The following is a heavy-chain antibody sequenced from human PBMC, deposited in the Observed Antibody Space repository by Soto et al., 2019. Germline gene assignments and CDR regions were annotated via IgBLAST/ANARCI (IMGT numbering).Heavy chain of an antibody. CDR2: IYYSGST. Sequence: SETLSLTCTVSGGSISSYYWSWIRQPPGKGLEWIGYIYYSGSTNYNPSLKSRVTISVETSKNQFSLKLSSVTAADPAVYYCARHLSCSSTSCYAGSNWFDPWGQGTLVTVSS. D-gene: IGHD2-2*01. CDR1: GGSISSYY. J-gene: IGHJ5*02. V-gene: IGHV4-59*08. CDR3: ARHLSCSSTSCYAGSNWFDP.